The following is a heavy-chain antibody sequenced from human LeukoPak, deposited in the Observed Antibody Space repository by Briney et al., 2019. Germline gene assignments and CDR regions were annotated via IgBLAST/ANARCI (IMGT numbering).Heavy chain of an antibody. CDR2: INWNGGST. CDR3: ARGAPYSSSSGFGY. V-gene: IGHV3-20*04. J-gene: IGHJ4*02. D-gene: IGHD6-19*01. Sequence: GGSLRLSCAASGFIFDDYGMSWVRQAPGKGLEWVSGINWNGGSTGYADSVKGRFTISRDNAKNSLYLQMNSLRAEDTALYYCARGAPYSSSSGFGYWGQGTLVTVSS. CDR1: GFIFDDYG.